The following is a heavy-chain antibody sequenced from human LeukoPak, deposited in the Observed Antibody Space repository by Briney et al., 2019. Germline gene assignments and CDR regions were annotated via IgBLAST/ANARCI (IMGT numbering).Heavy chain of an antibody. V-gene: IGHV3-66*01. CDR3: AKDPYYYGSGIYDS. J-gene: IGHJ5*01. CDR1: GFTVSSNY. D-gene: IGHD3-10*01. Sequence: GGSLRLSCAASGFTVSSNYMSWVRQAPGKGLEWVSVIYSGGSTYYADSVKGRFTISRDNCKNTLYLQMNSLRAEDTAVYYCAKDPYYYGSGIYDSWGQGTLVTVSS. CDR2: IYSGGST.